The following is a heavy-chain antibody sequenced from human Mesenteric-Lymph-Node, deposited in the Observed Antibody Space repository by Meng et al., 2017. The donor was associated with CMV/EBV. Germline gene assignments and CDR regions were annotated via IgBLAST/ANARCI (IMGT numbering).Heavy chain of an antibody. CDR2: ISSSGSTI. D-gene: IGHD1-26*01. Sequence: GESLKISCAASGFTFSDYYMSWIRQAPGKGLEWVSYISSSGSTIYYADSVKGRFTISRDNAKNSLYLEMNRLRVEDTALYYCARSSTYYGWFDSWGQGTLVTVSS. CDR3: ARSSTYYGWFDS. CDR1: GFTFSDYY. V-gene: IGHV3-11*01. J-gene: IGHJ5*01.